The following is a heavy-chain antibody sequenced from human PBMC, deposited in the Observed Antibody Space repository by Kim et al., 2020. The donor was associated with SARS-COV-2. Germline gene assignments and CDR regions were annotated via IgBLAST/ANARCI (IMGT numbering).Heavy chain of an antibody. D-gene: IGHD2-2*01. CDR1: GGSFSGYY. J-gene: IGHJ6*02. CDR3: ARGFRRGGQLLSYYYYYGMDV. Sequence: SETLSLTCAVYGGSFSGYYWSWIRQPPGKGLEWIGEINHSGSTNYNPSLNSRVTISVDTSKNQFSLKLSSVTAADTAVYYCARGFRRGGQLLSYYYYYGMDVWGQGTTVTVSS. CDR2: INHSGST. V-gene: IGHV4-34*01.